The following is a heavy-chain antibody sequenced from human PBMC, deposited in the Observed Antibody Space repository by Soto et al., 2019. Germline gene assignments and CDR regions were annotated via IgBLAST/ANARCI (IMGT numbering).Heavy chain of an antibody. V-gene: IGHV4-31*03. Sequence: QVQLQESGPGLVKPSQTLSLTCTVSGGSISSGGYYWSWIRQHPGKGLEWIGYIYYSGSTYYNPSLKSGVNISVDTCKNQCSLKLSSVTAADTAVYYCARDLSYPVRSGYYDAFDIWGQGTMVSVSS. J-gene: IGHJ3*02. D-gene: IGHD3-22*01. CDR1: GGSISSGGYY. CDR2: IYYSGST. CDR3: ARDLSYPVRSGYYDAFDI.